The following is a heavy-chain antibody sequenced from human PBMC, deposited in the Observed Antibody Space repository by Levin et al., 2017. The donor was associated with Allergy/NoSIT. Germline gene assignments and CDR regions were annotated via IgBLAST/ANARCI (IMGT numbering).Heavy chain of an antibody. CDR2: IYTSGST. J-gene: IGHJ6*02. CDR1: GGSISSYY. V-gene: IGHV4-4*07. D-gene: IGHD6-13*01. Sequence: ASETLSLTCTVSGGSISSYYWSWIRQPAGKGLEWIGRIYTSGSTNYNPSLKSRVTMSVDTSKNQFSLKLSSVTAADTAVYYCARDPQGPGIAAAGTGYYDYYGMDVWGQGTTVTVSS. CDR3: ARDPQGPGIAAAGTGYYDYYGMDV.